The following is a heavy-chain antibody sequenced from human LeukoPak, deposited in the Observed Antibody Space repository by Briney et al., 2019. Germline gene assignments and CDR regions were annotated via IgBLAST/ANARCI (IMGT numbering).Heavy chain of an antibody. V-gene: IGHV3-15*01. CDR2: IKSKTDSGTT. Sequence: PGGSLRLSCAASGFTFSNAWMSWVRQAPGKGLEWVGRIKSKTDSGTTDYAAPVKCRFTISRDDSKNTLYLQMNSLKTEDTAVYYCTTELWFGELLFDYWGQGTLVTASS. D-gene: IGHD3-10*01. CDR3: TTELWFGELLFDY. J-gene: IGHJ4*02. CDR1: GFTFSNAW.